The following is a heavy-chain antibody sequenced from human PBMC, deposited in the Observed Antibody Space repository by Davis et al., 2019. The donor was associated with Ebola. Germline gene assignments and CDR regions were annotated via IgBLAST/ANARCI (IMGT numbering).Heavy chain of an antibody. J-gene: IGHJ4*02. V-gene: IGHV4-59*11. Sequence: GSLRLSCTVSGASISSHYWSWIRQPPGKGLEWIGNIYYSGNTNYNPSLKSRLTISLDTSKNQFSLKLTSVTAADTAVYYCASAPNIYYFDYWGQGTLVTVSS. CDR3: ASAPNIYYFDY. D-gene: IGHD2/OR15-2a*01. CDR2: IYYSGNT. CDR1: GASISSHY.